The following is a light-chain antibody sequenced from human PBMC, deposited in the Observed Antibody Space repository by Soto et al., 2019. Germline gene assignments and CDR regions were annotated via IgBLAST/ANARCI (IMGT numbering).Light chain of an antibody. CDR3: QQYNSYAWT. CDR1: QSISSW. J-gene: IGKJ1*01. V-gene: IGKV1-5*01. CDR2: DAS. Sequence: DIQMTQSPSSLSASVGDRVTITCRPSQSISSWLAWYQQKPGKAPKLLIYDASSLESGVPSRFRGSGSGTEFTLTISSLQPDDFATYYCQQYNSYAWTFGQGTKVDSK.